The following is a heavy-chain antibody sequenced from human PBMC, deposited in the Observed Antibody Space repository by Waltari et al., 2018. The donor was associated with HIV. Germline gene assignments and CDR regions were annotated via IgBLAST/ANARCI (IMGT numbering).Heavy chain of an antibody. J-gene: IGHJ1*01. CDR3: ARGGSGSYYFQH. Sequence: QVQLVQSGAEVKKPGASVKVACKASGYTFLSYDINWVRQATGQGLAWKGCRNPNSGTTGYAQKVQGRVTLTRNTSTITAYMGLSSLRSEGTAVYYCARGGSGSYYFQHWGQGTLVTVSS. D-gene: IGHD1-26*01. V-gene: IGHV1-8*01. CDR2: RNPNSGTT. CDR1: GYTFLSYD.